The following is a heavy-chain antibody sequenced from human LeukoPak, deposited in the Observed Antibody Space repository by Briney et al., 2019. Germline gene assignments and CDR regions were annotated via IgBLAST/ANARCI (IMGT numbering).Heavy chain of an antibody. CDR3: ARRYFDY. J-gene: IGHJ4*02. CDR1: GFTFSNYW. CDR2: IKQDGGEK. Sequence: GGSLRLSCVASGFTFSNYWVQWVRQAPGKGLEWVANIKQDGGEKYYVDSVKCRFTISRENAKDSLYLQMNSLRAEDTAVYYCARRYFDYWGQGTLVTVSS. V-gene: IGHV3-7*03.